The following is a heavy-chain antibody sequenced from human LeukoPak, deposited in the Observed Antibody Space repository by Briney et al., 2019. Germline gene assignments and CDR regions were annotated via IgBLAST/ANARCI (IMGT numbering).Heavy chain of an antibody. Sequence: GGSLRLSCAASGFTFSSYGMHWVRQPPGKGLESISYIGPSGNFINYADSVKGRFTISRDNAKKSLYLQINSLRAEDTAVYYCSRDPRVLDYWGQGTLVTVSS. J-gene: IGHJ4*02. CDR2: IGPSGNFI. CDR1: GFTFSSYG. CDR3: SRDPRVLDY. V-gene: IGHV3-21*05.